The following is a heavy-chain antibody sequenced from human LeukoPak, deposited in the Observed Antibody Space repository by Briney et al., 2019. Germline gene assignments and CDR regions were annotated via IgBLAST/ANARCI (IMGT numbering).Heavy chain of an antibody. CDR1: GGSISSGDYY. D-gene: IGHD4-17*01. CDR3: ARETGDYDAFDI. V-gene: IGHV4-30-4*08. J-gene: IGHJ3*02. Sequence: SQTLSLTCTVSGGSISSGDYYWSWIRQPPGKGLEWIGYIYYSGSTYYNPSLKSRVTISVDTSKNQFSLKLSSVTAADTAVYYCARETGDYDAFDIWGHGTMVTVSS. CDR2: IYYSGST.